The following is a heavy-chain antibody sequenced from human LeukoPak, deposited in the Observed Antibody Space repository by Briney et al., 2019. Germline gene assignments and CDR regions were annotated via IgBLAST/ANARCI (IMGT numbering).Heavy chain of an antibody. J-gene: IGHJ6*03. CDR1: GYTFTSYD. CDR2: MNPNSGNT. D-gene: IGHD3-10*02. V-gene: IGHV1-8*01. Sequence: ASVKVSCKASGYTFTSYDINWVRQATGQGLEWMGWMNPNSGNTGYAQKFQGRVTMTRNTSIGTAYMELSRLRSDDTAVYYCARDRRAHVRVGNMDVWGKGTTVTVSS. CDR3: ARDRRAHVRVGNMDV.